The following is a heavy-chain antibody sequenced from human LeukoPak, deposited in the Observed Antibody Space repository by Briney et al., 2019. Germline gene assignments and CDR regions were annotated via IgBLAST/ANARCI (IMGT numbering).Heavy chain of an antibody. J-gene: IGHJ4*02. CDR2: IIPIFGTA. CDR1: GGTFSSYA. V-gene: IGHV1-69*05. D-gene: IGHD3-22*01. Sequence: SVKVSCKASGGTFSSYAISWVRQAPGQGLEWMGGIIPIFGTANYAQKFQGRVTITRNTSISTAYMELSSLRSEDTAVYYCARGITYDGNDYWGQGTLVTVSS. CDR3: ARGITYDGNDY.